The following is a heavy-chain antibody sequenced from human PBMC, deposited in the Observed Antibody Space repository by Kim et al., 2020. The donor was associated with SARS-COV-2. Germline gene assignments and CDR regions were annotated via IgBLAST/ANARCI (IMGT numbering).Heavy chain of an antibody. J-gene: IGHJ6*02. D-gene: IGHD1-26*01. V-gene: IGHV3-15*01. CDR3: TAGLVRNTLGMDV. Sequence: DYAAPVRGRFIISRDDSRSRLFLQMTSLKTEDTAVYYCTAGLVRNTLGMDVWGQGTTVTVSS.